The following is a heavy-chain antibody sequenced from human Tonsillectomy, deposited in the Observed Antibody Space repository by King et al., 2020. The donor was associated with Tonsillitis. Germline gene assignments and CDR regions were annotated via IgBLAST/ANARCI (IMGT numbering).Heavy chain of an antibody. V-gene: IGHV4-30-2*01. J-gene: IGHJ2*01. CDR2: IYHSGST. Sequence: LQLQESGSGLVKPSQTLSLTCAVSGVSISSGGYSWSWIRQPPGKGLEWIGYIYHSGSTYYNPFLKSRVTISVDRSKNQFSLKLSSVTAADTAVYYCARTRGIEYFDLWGRGTLVTVSS. CDR1: GVSISSGGYS. D-gene: IGHD3-16*01. CDR3: ARTRGIEYFDL.